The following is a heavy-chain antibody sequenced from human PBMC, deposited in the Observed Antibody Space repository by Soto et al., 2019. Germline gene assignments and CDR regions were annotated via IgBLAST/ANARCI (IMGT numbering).Heavy chain of an antibody. D-gene: IGHD3-22*01. V-gene: IGHV5-10-1*01. Sequence: PGESLKISCKGSGYSFAGYWITWVRQKPGKGLEWMGRIDPSDSQTYYSPSFRGHVTISVNKSITTVFLQWSSLMASDTAMYYCARQIYDSDTGPNFQYYFDSWGQGTPVTVSS. CDR3: ARQIYDSDTGPNFQYYFDS. CDR1: GYSFAGYW. J-gene: IGHJ4*02. CDR2: IDPSDSQT.